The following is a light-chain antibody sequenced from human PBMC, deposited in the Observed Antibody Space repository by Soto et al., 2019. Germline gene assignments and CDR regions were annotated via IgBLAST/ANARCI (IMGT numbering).Light chain of an antibody. CDR1: QSISTY. Sequence: DIQMTQSPSTLSGSVGDRVTIGCRASQSISTYLIWYQQKPGKAPKLLIYATSSLQNGVPSRLSGSGSGTDFTLTISSLQPEDFATYYCQQSYSTPPGTFGQGTKVDIK. J-gene: IGKJ1*01. CDR3: QQSYSTPPGT. V-gene: IGKV1-39*01. CDR2: ATS.